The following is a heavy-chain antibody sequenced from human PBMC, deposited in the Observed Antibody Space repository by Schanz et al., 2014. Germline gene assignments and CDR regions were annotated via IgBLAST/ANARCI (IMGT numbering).Heavy chain of an antibody. Sequence: QVQLVQSGVEVKRPGASVRVSCKASGYTFNNHGISWVRQAPGQGLEWMGIINPSGGSTSYAQKFRGRVTMTRDTSTSTVYMELSSLRSEDTAVYFCARGPSTGAFDIWGQGTMVTVSS. V-gene: IGHV1-46*02. CDR3: ARGPSTGAFDI. CDR1: GYTFNNHG. J-gene: IGHJ3*02. CDR2: INPSGGST.